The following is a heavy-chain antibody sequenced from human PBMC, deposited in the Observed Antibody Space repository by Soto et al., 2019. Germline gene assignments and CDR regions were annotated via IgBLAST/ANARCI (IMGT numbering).Heavy chain of an antibody. CDR2: ISSDGSST. CDR1: GFTFSNYW. V-gene: IGHV3-74*01. Sequence: GGSLRLSCVASGFTFSNYWMHWVRQAPGKGLEWVSRISSDGSSTTYADSVKGRFTISRDNAENSLHLQMNSLRAEDTAVYYCARGKYYDVSTGYSTFDPWGQG. CDR3: ARGKYYDVSTGYSTFDP. D-gene: IGHD3-9*01. J-gene: IGHJ5*02.